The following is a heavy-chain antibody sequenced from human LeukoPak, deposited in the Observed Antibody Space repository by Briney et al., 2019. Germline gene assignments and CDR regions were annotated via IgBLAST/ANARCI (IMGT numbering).Heavy chain of an antibody. CDR2: INHSGST. V-gene: IGHV4-34*01. D-gene: IGHD3-10*01. J-gene: IGHJ4*02. CDR1: GGSFRGYY. CDR3: AREDHYGSVY. Sequence: PSETLSLTCAVYGGSFRGYYWSWIRQPPGKGLEWIGEINHSGSTNYNPSLKSRVTISVDTSKNQFSLKLSSVTAADTAVYYCAREDHYGSVYWGQGTLVTVSS.